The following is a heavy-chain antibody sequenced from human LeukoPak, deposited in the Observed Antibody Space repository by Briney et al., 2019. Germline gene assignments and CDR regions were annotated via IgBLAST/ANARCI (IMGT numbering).Heavy chain of an antibody. D-gene: IGHD3-22*01. Sequence: GGSLRPSCAASGFTFSSYSMNWVRQAPGKGLEWVSSISNSSSYIYYADSVKGRFTISRDNAKNSLYLQMNSLRAEDTAVYYCAGNYYDSSGYYSENWFDPWGQGTLVTVSS. J-gene: IGHJ5*02. V-gene: IGHV3-21*01. CDR1: GFTFSSYS. CDR3: AGNYYDSSGYYSENWFDP. CDR2: ISNSSSYI.